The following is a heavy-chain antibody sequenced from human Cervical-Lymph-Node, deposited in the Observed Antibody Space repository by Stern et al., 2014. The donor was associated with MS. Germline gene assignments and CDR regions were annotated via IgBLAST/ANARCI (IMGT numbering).Heavy chain of an antibody. CDR1: GFTFDDYA. J-gene: IGHJ4*02. CDR2: ISWNSGSI. Sequence: EVQLVESGGGLVQPGRSLRLSCAASGFTFDDYAMHWVRQAPGKGLEWVSGISWNSGSIGYADSVKGRFTISRDNAKNSLYLQMNSLRAEDTALYYCARSKVIVGAPFDYWGQGTLVTVSS. CDR3: ARSKVIVGAPFDY. V-gene: IGHV3-9*01. D-gene: IGHD1-26*01.